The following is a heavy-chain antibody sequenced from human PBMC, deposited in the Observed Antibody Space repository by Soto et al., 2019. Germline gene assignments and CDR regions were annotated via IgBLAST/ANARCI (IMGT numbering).Heavy chain of an antibody. D-gene: IGHD6-19*01. Sequence: TLSLTCSVSGGSISGSYWSWIRQSPGKGLEWLGYVYYTGSTNYSPSLRSRVSISVDTSKNEFSLRLSSVTAADTAVYFCARSVAVPGAHIDYWGQGTLVTVSS. J-gene: IGHJ4*02. CDR3: ARSVAVPGAHIDY. CDR1: GGSISGSY. V-gene: IGHV4-59*01. CDR2: VYYTGST.